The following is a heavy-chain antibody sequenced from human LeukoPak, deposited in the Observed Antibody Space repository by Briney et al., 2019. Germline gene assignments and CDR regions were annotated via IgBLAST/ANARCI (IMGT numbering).Heavy chain of an antibody. J-gene: IGHJ4*02. CDR1: GGSISSSSYY. Sequence: PSETLSLTCTVSGGSISSSSYYWGWIRQPPGKGLEWIGSIYYSGSTYYNPSLKSRVTISVDTSKNQFSLKLSSVTAADTAVYYCASNPDSSGFDYWGQGTLVTVSS. CDR3: ASNPDSSGFDY. D-gene: IGHD6-19*01. CDR2: IYYSGST. V-gene: IGHV4-39*01.